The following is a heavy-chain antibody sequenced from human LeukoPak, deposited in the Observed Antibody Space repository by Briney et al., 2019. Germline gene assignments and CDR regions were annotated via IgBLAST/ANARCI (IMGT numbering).Heavy chain of an antibody. V-gene: IGHV1-2*02. D-gene: IGHD2-21*02. J-gene: IGHJ4*02. CDR1: GYTFTGYY. CDR3: AREVGTVDCGGDCYQGY. Sequence: ASVKVSCKASGYTFTGYYMHWVRQAPGQGLEWMGWINPSSGGTKYAQKFQGRVTMTRDTSISTAYMELSRLRSDDTAVYYCAREVGTVDCGGDCYQGYWGQGTLVTVSS. CDR2: INPSSGGT.